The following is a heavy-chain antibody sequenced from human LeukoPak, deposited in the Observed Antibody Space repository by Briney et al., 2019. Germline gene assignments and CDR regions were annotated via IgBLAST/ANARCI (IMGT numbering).Heavy chain of an antibody. CDR3: TTDYCGGDCSIDY. J-gene: IGHJ4*02. Sequence: GGSLRLSCAASGFTFSHAWMSWVRQAPGKGLEWVGRIKSKTDGGTTDYAAPVKGRFTISRDDSKNTLYLQMNSLKTEDTAVYYCTTDYCGGDCSIDYWGQGTLVTVSS. D-gene: IGHD2-21*02. CDR1: GFTFSHAW. V-gene: IGHV3-15*01. CDR2: IKSKTDGGTT.